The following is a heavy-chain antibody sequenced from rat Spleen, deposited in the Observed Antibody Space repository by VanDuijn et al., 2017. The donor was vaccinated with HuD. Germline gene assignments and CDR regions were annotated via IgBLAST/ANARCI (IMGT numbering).Heavy chain of an antibody. CDR3: GKDMNYYSTYPFYVMGA. V-gene: IGHV5S13*01. Sequence: EVQLVESGGGLVQPGRSLKLSCAASGFTFSNYGMAWVRQAPTKGLEWVGSISPGGGNTYYRDSVKGRFTISRDNSKSTLYLQMDSLRSEDTATYYCGKDMNYYSTYPFYVMGAWGQGTSVTVSS. D-gene: IGHD1-2*01. CDR2: ISPGGGNT. CDR1: GFTFSNYG. J-gene: IGHJ4*01.